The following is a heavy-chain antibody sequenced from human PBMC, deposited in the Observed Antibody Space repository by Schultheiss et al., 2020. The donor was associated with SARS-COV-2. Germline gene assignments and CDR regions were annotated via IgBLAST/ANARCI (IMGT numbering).Heavy chain of an antibody. D-gene: IGHD1-26*01. CDR3: ARDSYSGSQGAFDI. CDR2: IYHSGST. V-gene: IGHV4-38-2*02. J-gene: IGHJ3*02. CDR1: GYSISSGYY. Sequence: SQTLSLTCAVSGYSISSGYYWGWIRQPPGKGLEWIGSIYHSGSTYYNPSLKSRVTISVDTSKNQFSLKLSSVTAADTAVYYCARDSYSGSQGAFDIWGQGTMVTVSS.